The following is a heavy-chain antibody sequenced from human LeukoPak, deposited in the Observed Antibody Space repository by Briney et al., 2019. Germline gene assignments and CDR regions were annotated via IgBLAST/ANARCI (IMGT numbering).Heavy chain of an antibody. CDR3: ARLTAAGTWWFDP. D-gene: IGHD6-13*01. Sequence: SETLSLTCTVSGGYISSSSYYWGWIRQPPGKGLEWTGSIYYSGSTYCNPSLKSRVTISVDTSKNQFSLKMNSVTAADTAVYYCARLTAAGTWWFDPWGQGTLVTVSS. V-gene: IGHV4-39*01. J-gene: IGHJ5*02. CDR2: IYYSGST. CDR1: GGYISSSSYY.